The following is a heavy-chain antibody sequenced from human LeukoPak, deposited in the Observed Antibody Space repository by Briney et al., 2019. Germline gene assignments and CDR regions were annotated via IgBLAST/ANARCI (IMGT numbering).Heavy chain of an antibody. Sequence: GGSLRLSCAASGSTFSSYAMSWARQPPGKGLEWVSAISVSGGSTYYADSVQGRFTISRANSKNTLYLQMNSLRAEDTAVYYCAPLGVTTWLDYWGQGTLVTVSS. J-gene: IGHJ4*02. V-gene: IGHV3-23*01. D-gene: IGHD4-17*01. CDR1: GSTFSSYA. CDR3: APLGVTTWLDY. CDR2: ISVSGGST.